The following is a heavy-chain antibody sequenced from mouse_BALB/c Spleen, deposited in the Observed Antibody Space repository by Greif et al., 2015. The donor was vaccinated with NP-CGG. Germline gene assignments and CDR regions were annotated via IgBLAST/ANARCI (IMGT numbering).Heavy chain of an antibody. Sequence: VQLQQSGAELVRPGASVKLSCKASGYTFTSYWINWVKQRPGQGLERIGNIYPSDSYTNYNKKFKDKATLTVDKSSSTAYMQLSSPTSEDSAVYYCTRSEGNYYFDYWGQGTTLTVSS. CDR1: GYTFTSYW. CDR3: TRSEGNYYFDY. CDR2: IYPSDSYT. D-gene: IGHD2-1*01. J-gene: IGHJ2*01. V-gene: IGHV1-69*02.